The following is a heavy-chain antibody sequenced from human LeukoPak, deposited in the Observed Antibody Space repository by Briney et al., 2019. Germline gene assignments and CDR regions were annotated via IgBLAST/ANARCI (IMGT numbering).Heavy chain of an antibody. Sequence: SQTLSLTCTVSGASISSYYWSWIRQPPGKGLEWIGYIYSSGSTNYNPSLKSRVTISVDTSKSEFSLRLSSVTAADTALYYCARHPEYFYYMDVWGKGTTVTVSS. J-gene: IGHJ6*03. CDR2: IYSSGST. V-gene: IGHV4-4*08. CDR3: ARHPEYFYYMDV. CDR1: GASISSYY.